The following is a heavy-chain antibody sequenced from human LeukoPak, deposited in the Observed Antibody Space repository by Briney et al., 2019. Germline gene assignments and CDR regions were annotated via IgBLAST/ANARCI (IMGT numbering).Heavy chain of an antibody. Sequence: GGSLRLSCVVSGIPFSDYYMNWIRQAPGKGLEWVSSISGSGGSTYYADSVKGRFAISRDNSKNTLYLQMNSLRDEDTAVYYCAKGGMAVAGLGYWGQGTLVTVSS. CDR1: GIPFSDYY. V-gene: IGHV3-23*01. CDR2: ISGSGGST. D-gene: IGHD6-19*01. J-gene: IGHJ4*02. CDR3: AKGGMAVAGLGY.